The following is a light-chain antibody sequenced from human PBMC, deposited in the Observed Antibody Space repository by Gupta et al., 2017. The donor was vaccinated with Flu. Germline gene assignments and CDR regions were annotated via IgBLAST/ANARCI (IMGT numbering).Light chain of an antibody. Sequence: IQMTQSPSTLSASVGDRVTITCRASQSISSWLAWYQQKPGKAPKLLIYKASSLQSGVPSRFSGSGSGTEFTLTISSLQPDDFATYYCQQYSIYSRTFGQGTKVEIK. J-gene: IGKJ1*01. V-gene: IGKV1-5*03. CDR2: KAS. CDR1: QSISSW. CDR3: QQYSIYSRT.